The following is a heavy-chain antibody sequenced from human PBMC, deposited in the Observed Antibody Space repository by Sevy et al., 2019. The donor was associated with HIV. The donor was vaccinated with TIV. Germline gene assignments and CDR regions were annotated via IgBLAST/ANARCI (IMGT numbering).Heavy chain of an antibody. CDR3: ARRPDFGVVIPTGVMDV. J-gene: IGHJ6*02. V-gene: IGHV3-23*01. CDR2: ISGSGGRT. Sequence: GGSLRLSCAASGFTLSTYVMTWVRQAPGKGLQWVSVISGSGGRTYYAHSVKGRFTISRDNSKNTMYLQMNSLRAEDTAVYYCARRPDFGVVIPTGVMDVWGQGTTVTVSS. D-gene: IGHD3-3*01. CDR1: GFTLSTYV.